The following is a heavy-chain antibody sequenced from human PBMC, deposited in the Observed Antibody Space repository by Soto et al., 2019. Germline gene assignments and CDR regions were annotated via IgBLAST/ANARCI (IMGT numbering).Heavy chain of an antibody. Sequence: GASVKVSCKASGFTFTSSAVQWVRQARGQRLEWIGWIVVGSGNTNYAQKFQERVTITRDMSTSTAYMELSSLRSEDTAVYYCAASCIITSCYSDYYYGMDVWGQGTTVTVSS. J-gene: IGHJ6*02. CDR3: AASCIITSCYSDYYYGMDV. V-gene: IGHV1-58*01. D-gene: IGHD2-2*02. CDR1: GFTFTSSA. CDR2: IVVGSGNT.